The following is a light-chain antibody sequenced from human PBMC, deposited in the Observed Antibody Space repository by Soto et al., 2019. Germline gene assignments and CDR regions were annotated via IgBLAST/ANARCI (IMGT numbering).Light chain of an antibody. V-gene: IGLV3-1*01. CDR3: QAWDSTTAV. CDR2: QDT. CDR1: KLGDKY. J-gene: IGLJ1*01. Sequence: SYELTQPPSVSASPGQTASITGSGDKLGDKYASWYQQKPGQSPVLVIFQDTKRPSGIPERFSGSNSGNTATLTISGTQALDEADYYCQAWDSTTAVFGTGTKLTVL.